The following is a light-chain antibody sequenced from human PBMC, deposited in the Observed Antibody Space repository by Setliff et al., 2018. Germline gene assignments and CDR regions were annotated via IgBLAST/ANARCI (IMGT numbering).Light chain of an antibody. CDR3: SSYAASYNPYV. CDR1: SSDVGAYNY. Sequence: QSALAQPPSASGSPGQSLTISCTGTSSDVGAYNYVSWYQQHPGKAPKLMIYEVTKRPSGVPDRFSGSKSDNTASLTVSGLQADDEADYYCSSYAASYNPYVFGTGTKGTVL. J-gene: IGLJ1*01. V-gene: IGLV2-8*01. CDR2: EVT.